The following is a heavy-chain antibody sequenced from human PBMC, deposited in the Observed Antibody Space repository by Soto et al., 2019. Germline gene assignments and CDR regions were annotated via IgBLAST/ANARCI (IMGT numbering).Heavy chain of an antibody. CDR2: ISWNSGSI. V-gene: IGHV3-9*01. CDR1: GFTFDDYA. D-gene: IGHD5-18*01. CDR3: AKDITAAARAMVFDY. J-gene: IGHJ4*02. Sequence: QPGGSLRLSCAASGFTFDDYAMHWVRQAPGKGLEWVSGISWNSGSIGYADSVKGRFTISRDNAKNSLYLQMNSLRAEDTALYYCAKDITAAARAMVFDYWGQGTLVTVSS.